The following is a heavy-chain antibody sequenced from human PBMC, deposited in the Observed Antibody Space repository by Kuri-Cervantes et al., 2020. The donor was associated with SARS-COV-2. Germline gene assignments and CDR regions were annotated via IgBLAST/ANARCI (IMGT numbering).Heavy chain of an antibody. Sequence: GGSLRLSCAASGFTFSSYWMSWVRQAPGKGLEWVSSISSSSSYIYYADSVKGRFTISRDNAKNSLYLQMNSLRAEDTAVYYCARVHKAGATYYYYYMDVWGKGTTVTVSS. D-gene: IGHD1-26*01. J-gene: IGHJ6*03. CDR2: ISSSSSYI. CDR1: GFTFSSYW. CDR3: ARVHKAGATYYYYYMDV. V-gene: IGHV3-21*01.